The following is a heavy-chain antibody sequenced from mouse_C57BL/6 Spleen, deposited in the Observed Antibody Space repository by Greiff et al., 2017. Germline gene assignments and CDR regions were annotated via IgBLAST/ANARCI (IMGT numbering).Heavy chain of an antibody. J-gene: IGHJ2*01. Sequence: VQLQQSGPELVKPGASVKISCKASGYSFTSYYIHWVKQRPGQGLEWIGWIYPGSGNTKYNEKFKGKATLTADTSSSTAYMQLSSLTSEDSAVYYCARGGGTRYFDYWGQGTTLTVSS. CDR1: GYSFTSYY. CDR3: ARGGGTRYFDY. CDR2: IYPGSGNT. D-gene: IGHD4-1*01. V-gene: IGHV1-66*01.